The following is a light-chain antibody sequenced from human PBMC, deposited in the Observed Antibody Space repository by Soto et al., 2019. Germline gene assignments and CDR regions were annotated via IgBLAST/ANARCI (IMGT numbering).Light chain of an antibody. CDR3: KQYGSSPWT. J-gene: IGKJ1*01. CDR1: QSVDSSY. V-gene: IGKV3-20*01. CDR2: TAS. Sequence: EIVLTQSPGTLSLSPGERATLSCRASQSVDSSYLAWYQQKPGQAPRLLIYTASTRATGIPDRFSGSGSGTDFTLTISRLEPEDFAVYYCKQYGSSPWTFGQGTKVEI.